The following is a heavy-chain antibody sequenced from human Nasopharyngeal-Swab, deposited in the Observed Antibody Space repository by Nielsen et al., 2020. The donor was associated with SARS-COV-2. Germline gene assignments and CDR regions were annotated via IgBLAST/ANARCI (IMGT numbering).Heavy chain of an antibody. CDR3: VRDNSGWLNWFHP. CDR1: GFSFSSFN. J-gene: IGHJ5*02. CDR2: ISSSGSTI. V-gene: IGHV3-48*04. Sequence: GESLKISCAASGFSFSSFNMNWVRQAPGKGPEWVSYISSSGSTIYYAESAKGRFTISRDNAKNSLYMQMNSLRAEDTAVYYCVRDNSGWLNWFHPWGQGTLVTVSS. D-gene: IGHD6-19*01.